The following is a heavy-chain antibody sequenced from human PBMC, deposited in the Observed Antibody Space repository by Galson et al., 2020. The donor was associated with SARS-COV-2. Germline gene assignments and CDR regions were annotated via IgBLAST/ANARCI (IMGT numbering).Heavy chain of an antibody. CDR1: GFTFSNYA. D-gene: IGHD3-22*01. V-gene: IGHV3-30-3*01. Sequence: GESLKISCAAPGFTFSNYAMHWVRQAPGKGLEWVAVMSYDGSNKYYADSVKGRFTISRDNSKNTLYLQMNSLRAEDTSVYYCARTYYYVSSGYCVRPEYYYYVMDVWGQGTRVTVSS. CDR2: MSYDGSNK. CDR3: ARTYYYVSSGYCVRPEYYYYVMDV. J-gene: IGHJ6*02.